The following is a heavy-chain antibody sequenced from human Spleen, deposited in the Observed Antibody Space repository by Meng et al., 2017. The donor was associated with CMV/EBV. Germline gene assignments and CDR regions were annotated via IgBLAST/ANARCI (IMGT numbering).Heavy chain of an antibody. Sequence: GESLKISCAASGFTFSSYGMHWVRQAPGKGLEWVAVIWYDGSNKYYADSVKGRFTISRDNSKNTLYLQMNSLRAEDTAVYYCARVSMTTRRTRDAFDIWGQGTMVTVSS. CDR3: ARVSMTTRRTRDAFDI. CDR2: IWYDGSNK. V-gene: IGHV3-33*01. CDR1: GFTFSSYG. J-gene: IGHJ3*02. D-gene: IGHD5-24*01.